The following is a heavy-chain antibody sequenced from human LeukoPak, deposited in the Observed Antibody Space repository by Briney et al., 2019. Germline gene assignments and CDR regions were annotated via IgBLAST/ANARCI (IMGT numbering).Heavy chain of an antibody. V-gene: IGHV4-34*01. CDR1: GGSFSGYY. Sequence: SETLSLTCAVTGGSFSGYYWTWIRQPPGKGLEWIGEINHSGNANYNPSLKSRVTISLDMSENHFSLKLTSVTAADTAVYYCARGQGTVTTHWGQGTLVTVSS. J-gene: IGHJ4*02. D-gene: IGHD4-17*01. CDR2: INHSGNA. CDR3: ARGQGTVTTH.